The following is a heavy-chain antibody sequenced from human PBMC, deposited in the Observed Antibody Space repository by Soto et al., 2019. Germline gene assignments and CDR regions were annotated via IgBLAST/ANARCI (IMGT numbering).Heavy chain of an antibody. CDR1: GFDLTSSR. Sequence: GGSLRLSCGASGFDLTSSRMNWVRQAPGKGLEGVASISGSGKDTFYRHSVKGRFAISRDSAGTSLFLRMDSVKVEDTAVYHCARVHLVAGSAFYGAMEVWGPGTEVNVSS. J-gene: IGHJ6*02. D-gene: IGHD4-17*01. CDR2: ISGSGKDT. V-gene: IGHV3-21*01. CDR3: ARVHLVAGSAFYGAMEV.